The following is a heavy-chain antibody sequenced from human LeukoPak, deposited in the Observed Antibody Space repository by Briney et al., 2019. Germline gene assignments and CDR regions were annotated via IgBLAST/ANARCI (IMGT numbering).Heavy chain of an antibody. CDR2: SGSDGRT. V-gene: IGHV3-23*01. CDR3: AKGDRNSGWLS. Sequence: GGSLRLSCAASGFTFSSSAMSWVRQAPGKGLEWVSASGSDGRTYYADSVKGRFTISRDNSKNTLYLQMNSLRAEDTAVYHCAKGDRNSGWLSWGQGALVTVSS. J-gene: IGHJ5*02. D-gene: IGHD5-12*01. CDR1: GFTFSSSA.